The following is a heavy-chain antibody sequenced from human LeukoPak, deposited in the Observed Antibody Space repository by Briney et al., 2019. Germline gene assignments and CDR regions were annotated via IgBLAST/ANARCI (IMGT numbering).Heavy chain of an antibody. J-gene: IGHJ3*02. Sequence: PSETLSLTCTVSGGSISSGSYYWSWIRQPAGKGLEWIGRIYTSGSTNYNPPLKSRVTISVYTSKNQFSLKLSSVTAADPAVYYWAPRLDSTGFFDWLNKRGAFDIWGKGKMVTVSS. D-gene: IGHD3-9*01. V-gene: IGHV4-61*02. CDR1: GGSISSGSYY. CDR2: IYTSGST. CDR3: APRLDSTGFFDWLNKRGAFDI.